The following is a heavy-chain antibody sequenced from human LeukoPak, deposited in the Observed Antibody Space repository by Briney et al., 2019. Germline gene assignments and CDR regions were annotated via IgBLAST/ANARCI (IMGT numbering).Heavy chain of an antibody. D-gene: IGHD6-19*01. V-gene: IGHV3-48*03. CDR2: ISSSGSTI. Sequence: GRSLRLSCAATGFTFSSYEMNWVRQAPGKGLEWVSYISSSGSTIYYADSVKGRFTISRDNAKNSLYLQMNSLRAEDTAVYYCARSPIAVAGSTDYWGQGTLVTVSS. J-gene: IGHJ4*02. CDR1: GFTFSSYE. CDR3: ARSPIAVAGSTDY.